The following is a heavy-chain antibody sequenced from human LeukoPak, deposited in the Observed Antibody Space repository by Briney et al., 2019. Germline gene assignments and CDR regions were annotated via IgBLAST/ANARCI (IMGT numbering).Heavy chain of an antibody. V-gene: IGHV1-69-2*01. J-gene: IGHJ5*02. D-gene: IGHD4-11*01. Sequence: ATVKISCKVSGYTFTDYYMHWVQQAPGKGLEWMGRVDPEDGETIYAEKFQGRVTITADTSTDTAYMELSSLRSEDTAVYYCATDYSNFQDWFDPWGQGTLVTVSS. CDR2: VDPEDGET. CDR3: ATDYSNFQDWFDP. CDR1: GYTFTDYY.